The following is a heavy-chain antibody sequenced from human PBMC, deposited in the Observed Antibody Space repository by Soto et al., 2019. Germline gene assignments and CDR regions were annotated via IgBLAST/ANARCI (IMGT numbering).Heavy chain of an antibody. CDR2: ISAYNGNT. CDR3: ARVDCSSTSCDLNYFDY. D-gene: IGHD2-2*01. CDR1: GYTFTSYG. Sequence: QVQLVQSGAEVKKPGASVKVSCKASGYTFTSYGISWVRQAPGQGLEWMGWISAYNGNTNYAQKLQGRVTITRDTAASTAYMELSSLRSEDTAVYYCARVDCSSTSCDLNYFDYWGQGTLVTVSS. J-gene: IGHJ4*02. V-gene: IGHV1-18*01.